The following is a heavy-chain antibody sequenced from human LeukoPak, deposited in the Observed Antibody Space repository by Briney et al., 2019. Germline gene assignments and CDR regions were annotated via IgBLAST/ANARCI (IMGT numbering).Heavy chain of an antibody. V-gene: IGHV1-69*05. CDR3: ARVGSYYFDY. Sequence: SVKVSCKASGGTFSSYAIGWVRQAPGQGLEWMGRIIPIFGTANYAQKFQGRVTITTDESTSTAYMELSSLRSEDTAVYYCARVGSYYFDYWGQGTLVTVSS. J-gene: IGHJ4*02. CDR2: IIPIFGTA. D-gene: IGHD1-26*01. CDR1: GGTFSSYA.